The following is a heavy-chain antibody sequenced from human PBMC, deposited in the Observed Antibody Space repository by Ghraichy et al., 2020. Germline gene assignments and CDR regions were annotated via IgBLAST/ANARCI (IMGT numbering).Heavy chain of an antibody. V-gene: IGHV3-30*02. CDR3: AKEWLGSIWFDP. Sequence: LSLTCAASGFTFSSYGMHWVRQAPGKGLEWVAFIRYDGSNEDYADSVKGRFTISRDNSKNTLFLQMNTLTTEDTAVYYCAKEWLGSIWFDPWGQGTLVTVSS. CDR2: IRYDGSNE. J-gene: IGHJ5*02. D-gene: IGHD3-10*01. CDR1: GFTFSSYG.